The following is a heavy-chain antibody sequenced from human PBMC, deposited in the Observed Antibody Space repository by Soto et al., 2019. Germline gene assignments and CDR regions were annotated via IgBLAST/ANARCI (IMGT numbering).Heavy chain of an antibody. CDR3: ARESMGGWSEY. CDR1: GDSVSSSSAS. Sequence: SQTLSLTCVISGDSVSSSSASWNWIRRSPSRGFEWLGRTYYRSKWYNDYAVSMKSRITIKPDTSKNQLSLQLDSVTPEDTAVYYCARESMGGWSEYWGQGALVTVSS. CDR2: TYYRSKWYN. D-gene: IGHD6-19*01. J-gene: IGHJ4*02. V-gene: IGHV6-1*01.